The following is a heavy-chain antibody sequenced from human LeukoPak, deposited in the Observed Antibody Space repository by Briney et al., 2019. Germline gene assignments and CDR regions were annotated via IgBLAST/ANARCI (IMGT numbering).Heavy chain of an antibody. V-gene: IGHV4-4*02. Sequence: PSGTLSLTCAVSGASISSTNWWSWVRQPPGKGLEWIGEIYQSGSTNYNPSLKSRVTISIDNSKNQFSLKLSSVTAADTAVYYCARDSGEYCSGGSCYYFDYWGQGTLVTVSS. CDR2: IYQSGST. CDR1: GASISSTNW. J-gene: IGHJ4*02. D-gene: IGHD2-15*01. CDR3: ARDSGEYCSGGSCYYFDY.